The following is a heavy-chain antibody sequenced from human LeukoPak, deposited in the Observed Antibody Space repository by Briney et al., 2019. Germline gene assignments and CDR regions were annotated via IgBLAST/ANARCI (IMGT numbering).Heavy chain of an antibody. J-gene: IGHJ6*02. V-gene: IGHV3-48*02. CDR3: ARRLLGPMDV. Sequence: GGSLRLSCAASGFPFSSYNMNWVRQAPGKGLEWVSYISSSSITIHYADSVKGRFTISRDNAKNSLYLQMNSLRDEDTAVYYCARRLLGPMDVWGQGTTVTVSS. CDR2: ISSSSITI. CDR1: GFPFSSYN. D-gene: IGHD3-16*01.